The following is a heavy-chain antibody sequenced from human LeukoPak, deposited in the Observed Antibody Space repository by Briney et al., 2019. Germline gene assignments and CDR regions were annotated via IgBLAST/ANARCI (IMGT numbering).Heavy chain of an antibody. D-gene: IGHD3-22*01. CDR2: ISGDGTIT. Sequence: GGSLRLSCAASGFTFDDYAMHWVRHAPGKGLEWVSLISGDGTITYYADSMKGRFTVSRDNSKNSLYLQMNSLRTEDTALYYCAKDKLRSTNYYDSSGYILDYWGQRTLVTVSS. CDR1: GFTFDDYA. V-gene: IGHV3-43*02. J-gene: IGHJ4*02. CDR3: AKDKLRSTNYYDSSGYILDY.